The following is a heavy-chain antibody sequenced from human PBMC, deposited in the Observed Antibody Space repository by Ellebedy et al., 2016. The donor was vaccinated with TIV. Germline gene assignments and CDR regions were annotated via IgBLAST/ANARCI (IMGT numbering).Heavy chain of an antibody. Sequence: SETLSLXXAVYGGSFSGYYWTWIRQPPGKGLEWIGEINHSGSTNYNPSLKSRVTISVDTSKNQFSLKLSSVTAADTAVYYCATGSRGSTTVTTGGYYYYMDVWGKGTTVTVSS. CDR3: ATGSRGSTTVTTGGYYYYMDV. V-gene: IGHV4-34*01. CDR2: INHSGST. J-gene: IGHJ6*03. CDR1: GGSFSGYY. D-gene: IGHD4-17*01.